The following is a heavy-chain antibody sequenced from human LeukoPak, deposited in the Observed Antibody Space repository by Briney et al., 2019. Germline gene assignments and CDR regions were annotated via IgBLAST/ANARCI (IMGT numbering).Heavy chain of an antibody. CDR3: ARGEGYGDFDS. CDR1: GFILSDHY. J-gene: IGHJ4*02. Sequence: GGSLRLSCAGSGFILSDHYMDWVRQAPGKGLEWVSSISSSSSYIYYADSVKGRFTISRDNAKNSLYLQMNSLRAEDTAVYYCARGEGYGDFDSWGQGTLVTVSS. D-gene: IGHD4-17*01. V-gene: IGHV3-21*01. CDR2: ISSSSSYI.